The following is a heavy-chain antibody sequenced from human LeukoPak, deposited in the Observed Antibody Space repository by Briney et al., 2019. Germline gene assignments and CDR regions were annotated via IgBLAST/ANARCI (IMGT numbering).Heavy chain of an antibody. Sequence: SETLSLTCTVSGGSISSSSYYWGWIRQPPGKGLEWIGSIYYSGSTYYNPSLKSRVTISVDTSRNQFSLKLSSVTAADTAVYYCARSRSGYSYDHAAFDIWGQGTMVTVSS. V-gene: IGHV4-39*07. J-gene: IGHJ3*02. CDR1: GGSISSSSYY. D-gene: IGHD5-18*01. CDR2: IYYSGST. CDR3: ARSRSGYSYDHAAFDI.